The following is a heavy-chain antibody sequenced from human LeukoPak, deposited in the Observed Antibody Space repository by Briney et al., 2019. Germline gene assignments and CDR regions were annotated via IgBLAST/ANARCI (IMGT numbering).Heavy chain of an antibody. J-gene: IGHJ6*02. CDR2: IIPIFGTA. CDR1: GGTFSSYA. Sequence: ASVKVSCKASGGTFSSYAISWVRQAPGQGLEWMGGIIPIFGTANYAQKFQGRVTITADESTSTAYMELSSLRSEDTAVYYCAGPGSGSYYNPSSGMDVWGQGTTVTVSS. V-gene: IGHV1-69*13. D-gene: IGHD3-10*01. CDR3: AGPGSGSYYNPSSGMDV.